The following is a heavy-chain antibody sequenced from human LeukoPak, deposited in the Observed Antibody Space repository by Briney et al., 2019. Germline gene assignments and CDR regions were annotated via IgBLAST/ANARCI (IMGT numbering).Heavy chain of an antibody. Sequence: GGSLRLSCTASGFTFSNYGMHWVRQAPGKGLVWVAFILSDATKSYYVDSVRGRFTLSRDNSKNTVYLQMNSLRVEDTAVYHGVKDPIAAVGTRGFDYWGQGTLVAVSS. CDR2: ILSDATKS. J-gene: IGHJ4*02. V-gene: IGHV3-30*02. D-gene: IGHD6-13*01. CDR3: VKDPIAAVGTRGFDY. CDR1: GFTFSNYG.